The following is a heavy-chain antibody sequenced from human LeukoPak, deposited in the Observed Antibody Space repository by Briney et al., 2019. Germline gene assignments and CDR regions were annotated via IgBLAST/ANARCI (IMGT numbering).Heavy chain of an antibody. Sequence: PSQTLSLTCTVSGGSISSGGYYWSWIRQHPGKGLEWIGYIYYSGSTYYNPSLKSRVTISVDTSKNQFSLKLSFVTAADTAVYYCARRNGGYDFWSGDNWFDPWGQGTLVTVSS. D-gene: IGHD3-3*01. CDR2: IYYSGST. J-gene: IGHJ5*02. V-gene: IGHV4-31*03. CDR1: GGSISSGGYY. CDR3: ARRNGGYDFWSGDNWFDP.